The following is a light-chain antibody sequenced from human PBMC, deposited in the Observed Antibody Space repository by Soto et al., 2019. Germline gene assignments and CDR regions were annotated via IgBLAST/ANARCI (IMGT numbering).Light chain of an antibody. Sequence: EIVLTQSPGTLSLSPGERATLSCRASQSVSSSYLAWYQQKPGQAPSLLIYGASSRATGITDRFSGSGSGTDFTLTISRLEPEDFAVYYCQQRSNWPVTFGQGTRLEIK. CDR2: GAS. CDR1: QSVSSSY. J-gene: IGKJ5*01. V-gene: IGKV3D-20*02. CDR3: QQRSNWPVT.